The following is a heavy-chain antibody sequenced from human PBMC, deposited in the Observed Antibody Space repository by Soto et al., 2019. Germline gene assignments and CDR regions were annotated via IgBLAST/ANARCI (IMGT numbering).Heavy chain of an antibody. Sequence: QVQLVESGGGVVQPGRSLRLSCAASGFTFSSYAMHWGRQAPGKGLEWVAVISYDGSNKYYAHSVKGRFTISRDNSKNTLYLQMNSLRAEDTAVYYCARDPGGSQDYWGQGTLVTVSS. CDR3: ARDPGGSQDY. D-gene: IGHD1-26*01. CDR2: ISYDGSNK. J-gene: IGHJ4*02. CDR1: GFTFSSYA. V-gene: IGHV3-30-3*01.